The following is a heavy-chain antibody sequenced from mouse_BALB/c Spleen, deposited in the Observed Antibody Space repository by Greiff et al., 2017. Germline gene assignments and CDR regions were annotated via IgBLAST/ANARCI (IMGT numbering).Heavy chain of an antibody. CDR2: ISYSGST. CDR1: GYSITSDYA. V-gene: IGHV3-2*02. Sequence: DVKLVESGPGLVKPSQSLSLTCTVTGYSITSDYAWTWIRQFPGNKLEWMGYISYSGSTSYNPSLKSRISITRDTSKNQFFLQLNSVTTEDTATYYCARYYYGSSWWYFDVWGAGTTVTVSS. CDR3: ARYYYGSSWWYFDV. J-gene: IGHJ1*01. D-gene: IGHD1-1*01.